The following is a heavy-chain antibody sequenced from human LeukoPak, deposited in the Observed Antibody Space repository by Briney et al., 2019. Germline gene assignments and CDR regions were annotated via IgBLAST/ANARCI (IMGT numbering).Heavy chain of an antibody. Sequence: GGSLRLSCAASGFTFSSYAMSWVRQAPGKGLEWVSAISGSGGSTYYADSVKGRFTISRDNSKNTLYLRMNSLRAEDTAVYYCAKLIYSNYGANWFDPWGQGTLVTVSS. CDR2: ISGSGGST. V-gene: IGHV3-23*01. CDR1: GFTFSSYA. D-gene: IGHD4-11*01. CDR3: AKLIYSNYGANWFDP. J-gene: IGHJ5*02.